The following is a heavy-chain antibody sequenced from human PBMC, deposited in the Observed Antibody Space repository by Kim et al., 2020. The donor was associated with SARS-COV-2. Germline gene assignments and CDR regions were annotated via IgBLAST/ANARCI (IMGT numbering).Heavy chain of an antibody. CDR3: AKGRRDIVVVVAAMDY. CDR1: GFTFSSYG. J-gene: IGHJ4*02. V-gene: IGHV3-30*18. D-gene: IGHD2-15*01. CDR2: ISYDGSNK. Sequence: GGSLRLSCAASGFTFSSYGMYWVRQAPGKGLEWVAVISYDGSNKYYADSVKGRFTISRDNSKNTLYLQMNSLRAEDTAVYYCAKGRRDIVVVVAAMDYWGQGTLVTVSS.